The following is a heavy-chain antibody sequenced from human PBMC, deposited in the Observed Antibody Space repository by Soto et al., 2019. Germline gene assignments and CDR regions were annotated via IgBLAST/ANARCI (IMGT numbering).Heavy chain of an antibody. CDR2: IYYSGST. V-gene: IGHV4-59*01. CDR3: ARDSGFWSGPPLDYYYYYGMDV. D-gene: IGHD3-3*01. J-gene: IGHJ6*02. CDR1: GGSISSYY. Sequence: SETLSLTCTVSGGSISSYYWSWIRQPPGKGLEWNGYIYYSGSTNYNPSLKSRVTISVDTSKNQFSLKLSSVTAADTAVYYCARDSGFWSGPPLDYYYYYGMDVWGQGTTVTVSS.